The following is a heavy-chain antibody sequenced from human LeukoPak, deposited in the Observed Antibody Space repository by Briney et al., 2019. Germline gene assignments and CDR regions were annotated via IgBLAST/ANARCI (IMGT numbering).Heavy chain of an antibody. Sequence: PGGSLRLSCAASGFTFSGFSMNWVRQAPGKGLEWVSSISSSSSYIYYADSVKGRFTISRDNAKNSLYLQMNSLRAEDTAVYYCARGVVRYFDYWGQEALVTVSS. V-gene: IGHV3-21*01. J-gene: IGHJ4*02. CDR2: ISSSSSYI. CDR1: GFTFSGFS. CDR3: ARGVVRYFDY. D-gene: IGHD3-9*01.